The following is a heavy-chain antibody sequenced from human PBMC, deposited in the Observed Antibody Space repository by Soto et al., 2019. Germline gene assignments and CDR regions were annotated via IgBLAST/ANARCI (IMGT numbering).Heavy chain of an antibody. D-gene: IGHD3-10*01. V-gene: IGHV3-30*18. Sequence: PGGSLRLSCAASGFTFRKYGMHWVRQAPGKGLEWVVVISYDGSEKFYADSVKGRFTISRDNSKNMLYLQMNSLRPEDTGVYYCAKVSSDRGYYYFGMDVWGQGTTVTVSS. CDR3: AKVSSDRGYYYFGMDV. CDR2: ISYDGSEK. CDR1: GFTFRKYG. J-gene: IGHJ6*02.